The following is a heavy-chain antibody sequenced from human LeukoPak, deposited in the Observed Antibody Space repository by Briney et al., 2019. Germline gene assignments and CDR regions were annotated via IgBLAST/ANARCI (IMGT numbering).Heavy chain of an antibody. CDR3: ARHGGSYYAFDI. J-gene: IGHJ3*02. V-gene: IGHV1/OR15-1*01. D-gene: IGHD1-26*01. Sequence: ASVKVSCKASGYIFTDYYMHWVRQAPGQELGWMGRINPNSGGTNYAQKFQGRVTMTRDTSISTAYTELSSLRSEDTAVYYCARHGGSYYAFDIWGQGTMVTVSS. CDR1: GYIFTDYY. CDR2: INPNSGGT.